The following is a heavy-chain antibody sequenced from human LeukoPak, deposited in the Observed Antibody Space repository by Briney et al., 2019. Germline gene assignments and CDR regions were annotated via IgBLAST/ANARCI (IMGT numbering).Heavy chain of an antibody. D-gene: IGHD2-2*01. CDR2: ISAYNGNT. CDR3: ASEYCSSTSCYSFGSLDY. Sequence: GASVKVSCKASGYTFTSYGISWVRQAPGQGLEWMGWISAYNGNTNYAQKLQGRVTMTTDTSTSTAYMELRSLRSDDTAVYYCASEYCSSTSCYSFGSLDYWGQGTLVTVSS. J-gene: IGHJ4*02. CDR1: GYTFTSYG. V-gene: IGHV1-18*01.